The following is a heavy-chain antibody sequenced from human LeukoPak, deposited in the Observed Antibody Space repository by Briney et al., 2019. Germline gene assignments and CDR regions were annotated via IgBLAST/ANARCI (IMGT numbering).Heavy chain of an antibody. CDR3: ATGDYGDYYYFDY. D-gene: IGHD4-17*01. CDR1: GYTLTELS. J-gene: IGHJ4*02. V-gene: IGHV1-24*01. Sequence: ASVKVSCKVSGYTLTELSMHWVRQAPGKGLERMGGFDPEDGETIYAQKFQGRVTMTEDTSTDTAYMELSSLRSEDTAVYYCATGDYGDYYYFDYWGQGTLVTVSS. CDR2: FDPEDGET.